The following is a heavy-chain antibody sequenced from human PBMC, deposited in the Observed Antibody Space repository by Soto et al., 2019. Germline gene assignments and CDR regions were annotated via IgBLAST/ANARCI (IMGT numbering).Heavy chain of an antibody. V-gene: IGHV3-7*03. CDR3: ARGHYGLEV. CDR1: GFRFSEKW. Sequence: GSLRLSFATSGFRFSEKWMTWVRQAPGRGLEWVAHINQGGSEKFYVDSVKGRFTISRDNAKNSLSLQMNSLIDEDTAVYYCARGHYGLEVWGQGTTVTVSS. J-gene: IGHJ6*02. CDR2: INQGGSEK.